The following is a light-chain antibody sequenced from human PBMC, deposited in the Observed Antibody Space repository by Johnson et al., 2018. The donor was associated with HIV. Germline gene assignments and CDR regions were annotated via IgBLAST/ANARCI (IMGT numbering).Light chain of an antibody. CDR1: SSNIGNNY. Sequence: QSVLTQPPSVSAAPGQKVTISCSGSSSNIGNNYVSWYQVLPGTAPKLLIYENNKRPSGIPDRFSDSKSGTSATLGITGLQTGDEADYYCGTWDSSLSSGRGVFGTGTKVTVL. CDR2: ENN. CDR3: GTWDSSLSSGRGV. J-gene: IGLJ1*01. V-gene: IGLV1-51*02.